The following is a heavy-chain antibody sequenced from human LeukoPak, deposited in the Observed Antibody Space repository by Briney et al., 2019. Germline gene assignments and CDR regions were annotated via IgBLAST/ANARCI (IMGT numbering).Heavy chain of an antibody. CDR2: NSAYNGNT. Sequence: ASVQVSCKASGYSFTSYGISWVRQAPGQGLEWMGWNSAYNGNTNYAQKLQGRVTMTTDTSTSTAYMELRSLRSDDTAVYYCASTPMVRGVIMGNWYDPWGQGTLVIVSS. V-gene: IGHV1-18*01. D-gene: IGHD3-10*01. J-gene: IGHJ5*02. CDR3: ASTPMVRGVIMGNWYDP. CDR1: GYSFTSYG.